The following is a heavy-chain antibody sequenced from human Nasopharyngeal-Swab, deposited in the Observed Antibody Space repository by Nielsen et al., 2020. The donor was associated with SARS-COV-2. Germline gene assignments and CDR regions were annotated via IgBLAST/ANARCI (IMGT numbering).Heavy chain of an antibody. V-gene: IGHV3-30*04. CDR1: GFTFSSYA. D-gene: IGHD5-18*01. J-gene: IGHJ6*02. CDR3: ARDQAPDEIQLWGYYYYGMDV. Sequence: GESLKISCAASGFTFSSYAMHWVRQAPGKGLEWVAVISYDGSNKYYADSVKGRFTISRDNSKNTLSLQMNSLRAEDTAVYYCARDQAPDEIQLWGYYYYGMDVWGQGTTVTVSS. CDR2: ISYDGSNK.